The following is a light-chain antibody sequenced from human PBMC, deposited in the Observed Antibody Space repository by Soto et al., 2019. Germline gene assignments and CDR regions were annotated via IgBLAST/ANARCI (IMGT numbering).Light chain of an antibody. CDR1: LFIANH. CDR2: AAS. V-gene: IGKV3-15*01. CDR3: QQSYSSLLT. J-gene: IGKJ4*01. Sequence: IVVTQSPATLSVSPGERVTFSCKASLFIANHLAWYQHKPGQSPRLLIHAASTGAPGVPARFSGSWSGAEFTLTIDSLQSDDSATYYCQQSYSSLLTFGGGTKVDIK.